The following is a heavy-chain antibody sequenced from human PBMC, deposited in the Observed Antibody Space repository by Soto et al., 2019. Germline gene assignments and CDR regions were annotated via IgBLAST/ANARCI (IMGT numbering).Heavy chain of an antibody. V-gene: IGHV1-8*01. CDR2: MNPNSGNT. J-gene: IGHJ4*02. CDR1: GYTFTSYV. Sequence: ASVKVSCKASGYTFTSYVINWVRQATGQGLEWMGWMNPNSGNTDYAQKFQGRVTITGDESTSTAYMELSSLRSEDTAVYYCARGPQYCSGGSCRLDYWGQGTLVTVSS. D-gene: IGHD2-15*01. CDR3: ARGPQYCSGGSCRLDY.